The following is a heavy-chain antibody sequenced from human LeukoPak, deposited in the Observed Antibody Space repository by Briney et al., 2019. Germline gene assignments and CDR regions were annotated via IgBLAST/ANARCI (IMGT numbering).Heavy chain of an antibody. V-gene: IGHV4-39*01. J-gene: IGHJ5*02. CDR2: IYYSGST. CDR1: GGSISSSSYY. D-gene: IGHD3-10*01. Sequence: PSETLSLTCTVSGGSISSSSYYWGWIRQPPGKGLEWIGSIYYSGSTYYNPSLKSRVTISVDTSKNQFSLKLSSVTAADTAVYYCARHDRITIVRENWLDPWGQGTLVTVSS. CDR3: ARHDRITIVRENWLDP.